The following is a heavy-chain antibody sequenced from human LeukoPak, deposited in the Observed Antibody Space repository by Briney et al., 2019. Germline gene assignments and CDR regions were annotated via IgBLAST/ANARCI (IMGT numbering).Heavy chain of an antibody. Sequence: GGSLRLSCAASGFTFSTQGMHWVRQAPGKGLEWVVLIWYDGSNKYYADSVKGRFTISRDNSKNTLYLQMNSLRVEDTAVYYCARDLRKGSYFDCWGQGTLVTVSS. CDR1: GFTFSTQG. V-gene: IGHV3-33*01. D-gene: IGHD3-10*01. CDR2: IWYDGSNK. J-gene: IGHJ4*02. CDR3: ARDLRKGSYFDC.